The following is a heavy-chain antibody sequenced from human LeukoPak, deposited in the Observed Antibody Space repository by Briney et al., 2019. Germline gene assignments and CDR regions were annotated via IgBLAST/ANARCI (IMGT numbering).Heavy chain of an antibody. D-gene: IGHD3-22*01. CDR3: AREDDSSLLDY. CDR2: ISSNGGST. V-gene: IGHV3-64*01. CDR1: GFTFSLYP. Sequence: GGSLRLSCAASGFTFSLYPMHWVRQAPGKGLEYVSGISSNGGSTYYANSVKGRFTISRDNSKNTLYLQMGSLRAEDMAVYYCAREDDSSLLDYWGQGTLVTVSS. J-gene: IGHJ4*02.